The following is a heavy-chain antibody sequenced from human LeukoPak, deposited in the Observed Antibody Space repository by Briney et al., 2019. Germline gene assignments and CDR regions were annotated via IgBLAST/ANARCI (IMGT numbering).Heavy chain of an antibody. Sequence: GGSLRLSCAASGFTFDDYAMHWVRQAPGKGLEWVSYINTDSSDIHYADSVKGRFTISRDNARNTLYLQLSSLRAEDSGVYYCARDTFQPGLIDSWGQGTLVTVSS. CDR2: INTDSSDI. J-gene: IGHJ4*02. CDR3: ARDTFQPGLIDS. D-gene: IGHD2-2*01. CDR1: GFTFDDYA. V-gene: IGHV3-21*05.